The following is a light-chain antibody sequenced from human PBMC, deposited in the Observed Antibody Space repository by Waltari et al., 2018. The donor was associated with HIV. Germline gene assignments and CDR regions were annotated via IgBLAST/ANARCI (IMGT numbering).Light chain of an antibody. V-gene: IGLV2-23*02. J-gene: IGLJ1*01. CDR2: EVN. Sequence: QSALTQPASVSGSPGQSITISCTGSTSDIGTYNLVSWYQQYPGKAPRLIIYEVNKRPSGVSNRFSGSKSGNTASLAISGLQDEDEGDYYCCAHAGSSNSFYVFGTGTKVTVL. CDR1: TSDIGTYNL. CDR3: CAHAGSSNSFYV.